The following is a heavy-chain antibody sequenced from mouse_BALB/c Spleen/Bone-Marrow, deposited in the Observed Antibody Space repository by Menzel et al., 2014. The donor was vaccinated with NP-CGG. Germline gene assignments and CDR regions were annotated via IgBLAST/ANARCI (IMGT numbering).Heavy chain of an antibody. V-gene: IGHV14-3*02. J-gene: IGHJ3*01. D-gene: IGHD2-14*01. CDR2: IDPANGNT. CDR1: GFNIKDTY. Sequence: VQLQQSGAELVKPGASVKLSCTASGFNIKDTYMHWVKQRPEQGLEWIVGIDPANGNTKYDPKFQGKVTITADTSSNTAYLQLSSLTSEDTAVYYCAYYRYDEGGFAFWDQGTLVTVSA. CDR3: AYYRYDEGGFAF.